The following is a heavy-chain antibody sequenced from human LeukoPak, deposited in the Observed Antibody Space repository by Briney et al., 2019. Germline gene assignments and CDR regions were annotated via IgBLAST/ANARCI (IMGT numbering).Heavy chain of an antibody. CDR2: IDPRGNSR. CDR1: GYTFTSHF. V-gene: IGHV1-46*01. D-gene: IGHD4-17*01. Sequence: ASVKVSCKASGYTFTSHFLHWVRQAPGQGLEWMGIIDPRGNSRTYAQRFQGRVTMTRDMSTSTVYMELSSLRFEDTAFYFCVREYPSATSSVTYLPYFDLWGQGTLVTVSS. J-gene: IGHJ4*02. CDR3: VREYPSATSSVTYLPYFDL.